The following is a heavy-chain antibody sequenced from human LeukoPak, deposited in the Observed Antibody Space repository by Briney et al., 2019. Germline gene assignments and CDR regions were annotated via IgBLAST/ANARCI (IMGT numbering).Heavy chain of an antibody. J-gene: IGHJ4*02. CDR1: GYTFTSYG. V-gene: IGHV1-18*01. CDR3: ARVTYYYGSGRQYEFDY. CDR2: ISFHNGDT. Sequence: ASVKVSCKASGYTFTSYGISWVRQAPGQGLVWMGWISFHNGDTLYAQNFQGRLTVTTDTSTSTAYMELTSLTSDDTAVYFCARVTYYYGSGRQYEFDYWGQGTLVTVSS. D-gene: IGHD3-10*01.